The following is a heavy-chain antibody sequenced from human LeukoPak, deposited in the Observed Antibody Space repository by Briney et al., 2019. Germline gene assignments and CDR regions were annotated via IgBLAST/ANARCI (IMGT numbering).Heavy chain of an antibody. CDR2: ISWDGGST. Sequence: GGSLRLSCAASGFTFDDYAMHWVRQAPGKGLEWVSLISWDGGSTYYADSVRGRFTIARDNSKNSLYLQMNSLGVEDTVLYYCAKGRYWFFDLWGRGTLVTVSS. J-gene: IGHJ2*01. CDR3: AKGRYWFFDL. D-gene: IGHD1-14*01. CDR1: GFTFDDYA. V-gene: IGHV3-43D*03.